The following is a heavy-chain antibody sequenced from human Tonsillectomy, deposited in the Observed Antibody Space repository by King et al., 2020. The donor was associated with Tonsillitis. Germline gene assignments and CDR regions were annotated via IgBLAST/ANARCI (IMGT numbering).Heavy chain of an antibody. CDR1: GFTFSSYS. D-gene: IGHD1-26*01. Sequence: VQLVESGGGLVKPGGSLRLSCAASGFTFSSYSMNWVRQAPGKGLEWVSSISSSSSYIYYADSVKGRFTISRDNAKNSLYLQMNSLRAEDTAVYYCARSTSGSYSYSWFDPWGQGTLVTVSS. CDR2: ISSSSSYI. V-gene: IGHV3-21*01. J-gene: IGHJ5*02. CDR3: ARSTSGSYSYSWFDP.